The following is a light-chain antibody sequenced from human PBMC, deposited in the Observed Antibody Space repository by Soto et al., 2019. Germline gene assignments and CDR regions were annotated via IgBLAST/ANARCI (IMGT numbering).Light chain of an antibody. CDR3: QHYGSSLWT. CDR1: ESVRGSN. Sequence: IVLTQSPGTLSLSPGERATLSCRASESVRGSNLVWYQQKPGQAPRLLIYGVSNRATGTPDRFSGSWSGTDFSLTISRLEPEDFAVYYWQHYGSSLWTLGQGTKVESK. CDR2: GVS. V-gene: IGKV3-20*01. J-gene: IGKJ1*01.